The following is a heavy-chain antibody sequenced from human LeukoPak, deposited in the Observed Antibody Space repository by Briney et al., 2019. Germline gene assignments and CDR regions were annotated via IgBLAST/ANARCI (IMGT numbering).Heavy chain of an antibody. V-gene: IGHV1-2*06. J-gene: IGHJ4*02. Sequence: ASVKVSCKASGYTFTDYYIYWVRQAPGQGLEWIGRINPNSGDTKYAQKFQGRVTITRDTSISTAYMELSRLRSDDTAVYSCAREDFGDYYFDYWGQGTLVTVSS. D-gene: IGHD4-17*01. CDR3: AREDFGDYYFDY. CDR1: GYTFTDYY. CDR2: INPNSGDT.